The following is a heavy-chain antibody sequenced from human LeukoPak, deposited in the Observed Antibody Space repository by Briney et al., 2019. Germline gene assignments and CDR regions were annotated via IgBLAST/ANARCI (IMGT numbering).Heavy chain of an antibody. V-gene: IGHV4-39*01. CDR2: IYYSGTT. CDR3: ARPAVKYSNYYFDY. Sequence: PSETLSLTCTVSGGSISSSSYYWGWIRQPPGKGLEWIGIIYYSGTTYYNPSLKSRVTISVDTSKNQFSLNLSSVTAADTAVYYCARPAVKYSNYYFDYWGQGTLVTVSS. CDR1: GGSISSSSYY. D-gene: IGHD4-11*01. J-gene: IGHJ4*02.